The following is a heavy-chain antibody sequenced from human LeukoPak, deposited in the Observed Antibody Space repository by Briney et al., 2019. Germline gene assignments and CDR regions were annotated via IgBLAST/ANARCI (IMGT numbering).Heavy chain of an antibody. CDR1: GFTFSGYW. CDR3: ARDTAGLDY. V-gene: IGHV3-7*03. CDR2: IKQDGSEK. Sequence: GGSLRLSCAASGFTFSGYWMTWVRQAPGKGLEWVTNIKQDGSEKYYVDSVKGRFTISRDNAKNSLYLQMNSLRAGDTAVYYCARDTAGLDYWGQGTLVTVSS. J-gene: IGHJ4*02.